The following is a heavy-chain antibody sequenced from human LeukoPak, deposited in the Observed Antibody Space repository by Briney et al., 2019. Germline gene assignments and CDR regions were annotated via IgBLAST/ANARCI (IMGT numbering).Heavy chain of an antibody. CDR2: IYTSGST. CDR1: GGSISSYY. V-gene: IGHV4-4*07. D-gene: IGHD3-22*01. J-gene: IGHJ5*01. Sequence: SETLSLTCTVSGGSISSYYWSWIRQPAGKGLEWIGRIYTSGSTNYNPSLKSRVTMSVDTSKNQFSLKLSSVTAADTAVYYCARNRDYYDSRGYYQNNLNWFDPWGQGTLVTVSS. CDR3: ARNRDYYDSRGYYQNNLNWFDP.